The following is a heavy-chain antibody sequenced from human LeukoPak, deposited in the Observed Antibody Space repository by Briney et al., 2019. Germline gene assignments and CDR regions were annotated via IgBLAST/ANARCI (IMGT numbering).Heavy chain of an antibody. CDR1: GFTCDDYA. V-gene: IGHV3-9*01. CDR3: AKDFSSSWYSVSLLG. CDR2: ISWNSGSI. J-gene: IGHJ4*02. D-gene: IGHD6-13*01. Sequence: PGRSLRLSCAASGFTCDDYAMHWVRHVPGKGPEWVSGISWNSGSIGYADSVKGRFTISRDNAKNSLYLQMSSLRAEDTALYYCAKDFSSSWYSVSLLGWGQGTLVTVSS.